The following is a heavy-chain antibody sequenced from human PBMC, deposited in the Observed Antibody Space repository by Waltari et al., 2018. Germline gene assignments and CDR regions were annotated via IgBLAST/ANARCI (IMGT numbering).Heavy chain of an antibody. CDR2: MNPNSGNT. Sequence: QVQLVQSGAEVKKPGASVKVSCKASGYTFTSYAINWVRQATGQGLEWMGWMNPNSGNTGYAQKFQGRVTMTRNTSISTAYMELSSLRSEDTAVYYCAKDLIAARPWAFDYWGQGTLVTVSS. D-gene: IGHD6-6*01. V-gene: IGHV1-8*01. CDR3: AKDLIAARPWAFDY. CDR1: GYTFTSYA. J-gene: IGHJ4*02.